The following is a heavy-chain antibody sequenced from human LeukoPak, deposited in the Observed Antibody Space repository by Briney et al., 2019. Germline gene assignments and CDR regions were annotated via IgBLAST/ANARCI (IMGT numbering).Heavy chain of an antibody. V-gene: IGHV3-30*18. CDR3: AKELHKTTRYSH. CDR2: ISYDGRTK. D-gene: IGHD2-15*01. J-gene: IGHJ4*02. Sequence: PGRSLRLSCAASGFTFSTYGMHWVRQAPGKGLEWVAVISYDGRTKYYGDSVKGRFTISRDNSKNTLDLQMNSLRAEDTAVYYCAKELHKTTRYSHWGQGTLVTVSS. CDR1: GFTFSTYG.